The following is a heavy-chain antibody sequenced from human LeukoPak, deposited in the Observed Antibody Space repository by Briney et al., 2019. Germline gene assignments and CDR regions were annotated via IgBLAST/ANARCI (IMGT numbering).Heavy chain of an antibody. CDR1: GHSISSSSYY. D-gene: IGHD6-13*01. V-gene: IGHV4-39*01. J-gene: IGHJ4*02. Sequence: SETLSLTCTVSGHSISSSSYYWGWIRQPPGKGLEWIGSIYYSGSTYYNPSLKSRVTISVDTSKNQFSLKLSSVTAADTAVYYCARPGLGVAAAENDYWGQGTLVTVSS. CDR3: ARPGLGVAAAENDY. CDR2: IYYSGST.